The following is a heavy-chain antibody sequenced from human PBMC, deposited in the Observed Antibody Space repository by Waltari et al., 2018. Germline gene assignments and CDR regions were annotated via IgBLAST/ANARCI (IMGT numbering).Heavy chain of an antibody. CDR2: SNHSGST. CDR1: GGSFSGYY. CDR3: ARLLLWFGEPVP. V-gene: IGHV4-34*01. Sequence: QVQLQTWGAGLLKPSETLSLTCAVYGGSFSGYYWSWIRQPPGKGLEWIGESNHSGSTNYNPSLKSRVTISVDTSKNQFSLKLSSVTAADTAVYYCARLLLWFGEPVPWGQGTLVTVSS. J-gene: IGHJ5*02. D-gene: IGHD3-10*01.